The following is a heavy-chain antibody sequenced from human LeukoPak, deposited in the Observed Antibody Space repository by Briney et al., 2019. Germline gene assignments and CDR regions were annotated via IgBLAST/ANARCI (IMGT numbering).Heavy chain of an antibody. CDR2: IYYSGST. CDR3: ARVLGSSSPNRGYYYYYGMDV. V-gene: IGHV4-59*01. CDR1: GGSISSYY. D-gene: IGHD6-13*01. Sequence: PSETLSLTCTVSGGSISSYYWSWIRQPPGKGLEWIGYIYYSGSTNYNPSLKSRVTTSVDTSKNQFSLKLSSVTAADTAVYYCARVLGSSSPNRGYYYYYGMDVWGQGTTVTVSS. J-gene: IGHJ6*02.